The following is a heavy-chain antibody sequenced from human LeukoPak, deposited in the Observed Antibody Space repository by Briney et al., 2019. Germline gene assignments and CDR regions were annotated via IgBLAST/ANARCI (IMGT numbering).Heavy chain of an antibody. Sequence: GSLRLSCAASGFTFSSYAMSWVRQAPGKGLEWVSGISSSGASTFYADSVKGRFTISRDNSKNTLYLQMNSLRAEDTAVYYCAKAGGTTVTTSRFDYWGQGTLVTVSS. CDR2: ISSSGAST. CDR3: AKAGGTTVTTSRFDY. J-gene: IGHJ4*02. V-gene: IGHV3-23*01. D-gene: IGHD4-17*01. CDR1: GFTFSSYA.